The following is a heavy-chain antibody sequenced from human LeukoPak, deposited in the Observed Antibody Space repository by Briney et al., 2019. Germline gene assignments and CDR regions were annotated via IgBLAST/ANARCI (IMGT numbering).Heavy chain of an antibody. V-gene: IGHV4-59*12. CDR2: IYESGTT. Sequence: SETLSLTCTVYGDSLNSYYWSWIRRPPGEGLEWLGYIYESGTTDYNPSLRNRVTISIVTPKHQFSLKVSSLTAADTAVYYCARGAWTTRLRSGGLGTPLIVSS. CDR3: ARGAWTTRLRS. CDR1: GDSLNSYY. J-gene: IGHJ4*02. D-gene: IGHD2-15*01.